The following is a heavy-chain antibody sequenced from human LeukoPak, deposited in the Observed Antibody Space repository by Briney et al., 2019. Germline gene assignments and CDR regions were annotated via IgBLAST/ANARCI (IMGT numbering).Heavy chain of an antibody. D-gene: IGHD2-8*01. CDR1: GGSLSGYY. Sequence: PSETLSLTCVVDGGSLSGYYWTWIRQSPGKGLEWIGEIIHSGRTNYNPSLESRVTLLVGTPKNQFSLKLSSVTAADTAVYYCARGTVLMHYATFDSWGQGTLVTVSS. J-gene: IGHJ4*02. V-gene: IGHV4-34*12. CDR3: ARGTVLMHYATFDS. CDR2: IIHSGRT.